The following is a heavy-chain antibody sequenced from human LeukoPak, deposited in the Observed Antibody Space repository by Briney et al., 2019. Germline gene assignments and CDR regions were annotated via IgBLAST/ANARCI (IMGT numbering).Heavy chain of an antibody. V-gene: IGHV4-59*11. Sequence: PSETLSITCTVSGGSISSHYWSWIRQPPGKGLEWIGYIYYSGSTNYNPSLKSRVTISLDTSKNQFSLKLSSVTAADTAMYYCARSTLVTPFDYWGQGTLVTVSS. CDR1: GGSISSHY. CDR3: ARSTLVTPFDY. D-gene: IGHD4-4*01. CDR2: IYYSGST. J-gene: IGHJ4*02.